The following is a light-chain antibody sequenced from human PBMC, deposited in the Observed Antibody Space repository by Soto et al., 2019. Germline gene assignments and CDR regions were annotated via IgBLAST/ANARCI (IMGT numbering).Light chain of an antibody. CDR2: DVT. J-gene: IGLJ1*01. Sequence: QSVLTQTASVSGSPGQSITISCTETRSDVGAYNYVSWYQQYPGKAPKLMIYDVTNRPSGVSYRFSGSKSGNTASLTISGLQAEDEADYYCSSFTSSGVYVFGTGTKLTVL. V-gene: IGLV2-14*01. CDR3: SSFTSSGVYV. CDR1: RSDVGAYNY.